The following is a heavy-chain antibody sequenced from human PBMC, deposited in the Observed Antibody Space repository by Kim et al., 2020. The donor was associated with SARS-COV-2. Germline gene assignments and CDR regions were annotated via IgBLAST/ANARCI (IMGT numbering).Heavy chain of an antibody. CDR2: ISGSGGST. D-gene: IGHD3-9*01. CDR1: GFTFSSYA. V-gene: IGHV3-23*01. CDR3: AKDRGRGILTGNNWFDP. J-gene: IGHJ5*02. Sequence: GGSLRLSCVASGFTFSSYAMSWVRQAPGKGLEWVSAISGSGGSTYYADSVKGRFTISRDNSKNTLYLQMNSLRAEDTAVYYCAKDRGRGILTGNNWFDPWGQGTLVTVSS.